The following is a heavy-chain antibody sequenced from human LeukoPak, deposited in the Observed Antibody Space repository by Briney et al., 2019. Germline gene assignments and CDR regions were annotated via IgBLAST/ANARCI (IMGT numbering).Heavy chain of an antibody. V-gene: IGHV3-23*01. CDR1: GFTFSSYA. CDR3: AKDQRIPAAIRHFDY. J-gene: IGHJ4*02. Sequence: GASLRLSCAASGFTFSSYAMSWVRQAPGKGLEWVSAISGSGGNTYYADSVKGRFTISRDNSKNTLYLQMNSLRAEDTAVYYCAKDQRIPAAIRHFDYWGQGTLVTVSS. D-gene: IGHD2-2*02. CDR2: ISGSGGNT.